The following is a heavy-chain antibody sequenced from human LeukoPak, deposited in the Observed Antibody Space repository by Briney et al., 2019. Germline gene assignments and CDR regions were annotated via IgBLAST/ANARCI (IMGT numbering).Heavy chain of an antibody. D-gene: IGHD3-10*01. Sequence: SETLSLTCAVSGGSISSSNWWSWVRQPPGKGLEWIGEIYHSGSTNYNPSLKSRVTISVDKSKNQFSLKLSSMTAADTAVYYCARGGYYGSGSYYNYNWFDPWGQGTLVTVSS. CDR3: ARGGYYGSGSYYNYNWFDP. V-gene: IGHV4-4*02. CDR2: IYHSGST. CDR1: GGSISSSNW. J-gene: IGHJ5*02.